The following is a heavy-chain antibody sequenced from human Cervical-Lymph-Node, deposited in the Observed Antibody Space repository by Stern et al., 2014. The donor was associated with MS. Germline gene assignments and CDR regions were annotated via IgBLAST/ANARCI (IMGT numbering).Heavy chain of an antibody. Sequence: VQLVESGGGVVQPGRSLRLSCAASGFTFSSSGMHWVRPAPGKGLEWVAVISDEGREKYYADSVKGRFTISRDRSKNTVDLQMDSLRAEDTAVYYCAKDRSLSWTFDYWGQGTLVTVSS. V-gene: IGHV3-30*18. CDR3: AKDRSLSWTFDY. CDR2: ISDEGREK. D-gene: IGHD6-13*01. J-gene: IGHJ4*02. CDR1: GFTFSSSG.